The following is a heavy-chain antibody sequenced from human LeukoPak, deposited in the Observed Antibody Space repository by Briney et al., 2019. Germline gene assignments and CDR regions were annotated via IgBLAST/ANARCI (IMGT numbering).Heavy chain of an antibody. V-gene: IGHV4-31*03. J-gene: IGHJ4*02. D-gene: IGHD3-10*01. CDR1: GGSISSGGYY. CDR3: ARATSASGSFSYYFDY. Sequence: SQTLSLTCTVSGGSISSGGYYWSWIRQHPGKGLEWIGYIYYSGSTYYNPSLKSRVTISVDTSKNQFSLKLSSVTAADTAVYYCARATSASGSFSYYFDYWGQGTLVTVSS. CDR2: IYYSGST.